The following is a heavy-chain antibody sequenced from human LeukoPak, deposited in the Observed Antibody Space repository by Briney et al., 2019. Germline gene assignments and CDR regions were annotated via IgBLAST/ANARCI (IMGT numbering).Heavy chain of an antibody. Sequence: PSETLSLTCTVSGGSMSSYYWSWIRQPPGKGLEWIGYLYQCGSTKYSPSLKGRVTISVDTSKNQFSLKLSSVTAADTAVYYCARGARAGYNLEPFDYWGQGTLVTVSS. CDR3: ARGARAGYNLEPFDY. D-gene: IGHD5-24*01. CDR2: LYQCGST. CDR1: GGSMSSYY. J-gene: IGHJ4*02. V-gene: IGHV4-59*08.